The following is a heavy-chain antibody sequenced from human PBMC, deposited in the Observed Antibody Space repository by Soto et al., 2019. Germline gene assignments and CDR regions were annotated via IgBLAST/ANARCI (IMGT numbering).Heavy chain of an antibody. Sequence: EVQLVESGGGLVQPGGSLRLSCAASGFTFTTYAMNWVRQAPGKGLEWVSNIRSSGSIIYYADSVKGRFTISRDNARDSLFLQMNSLTDEDTAVYYCARGYVGSLLDWGQGTLVTVSS. CDR2: IRSSGSII. D-gene: IGHD5-12*01. J-gene: IGHJ4*02. V-gene: IGHV3-48*02. CDR3: ARGYVGSLLD. CDR1: GFTFTTYA.